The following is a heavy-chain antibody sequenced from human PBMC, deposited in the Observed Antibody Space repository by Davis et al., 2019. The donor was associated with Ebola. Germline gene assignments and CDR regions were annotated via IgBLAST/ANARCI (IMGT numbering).Heavy chain of an antibody. Sequence: ASVKVSCKASGYTFNKYYIHWVRQARGQGFEWLGRINPSGGGSTSYAQKFQDRVSMTMTGDTSTTTFYMEMSSLTSEDTAVYYCAREATPYRSSPMDVWGQGTTVIVSS. J-gene: IGHJ6*01. CDR2: INPSGGGST. D-gene: IGHD6-6*01. CDR1: GYTFNKYY. V-gene: IGHV1-46*02. CDR3: AREATPYRSSPMDV.